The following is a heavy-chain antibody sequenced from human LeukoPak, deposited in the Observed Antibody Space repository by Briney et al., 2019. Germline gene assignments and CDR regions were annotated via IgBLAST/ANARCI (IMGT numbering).Heavy chain of an antibody. CDR3: ARHLVLYGDY. D-gene: IGHD4-17*01. CDR1: GFTFSSYS. V-gene: IGHV3-21*01. J-gene: IGHJ4*02. Sequence: GGSLRLSCAASGFTFSSYSMNWVRQAPGKGLEWVSSITSSSYIYYADSVKGRFTISRDNAKNSLYLQMNSLRAEDTAVYYCARHLVLYGDYWGQRNLVTVSS. CDR2: ITSSSYI.